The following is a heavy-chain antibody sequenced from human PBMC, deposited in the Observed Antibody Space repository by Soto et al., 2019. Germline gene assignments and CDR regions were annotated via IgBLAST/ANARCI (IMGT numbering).Heavy chain of an antibody. CDR3: AREVTTGSYYYGLDV. V-gene: IGHV4-30-4*01. Sequence: QVQLQESGPGLVKHSQTLSLSCAVSGGSIRSGDHYWSWIRQAPGKGLEWIGFIHYRGNTYYKPSLKSRVSISVDTSKNHFSLNLSSVTAADTAVYYCAREVTTGSYYYGLDVWGQGTKVTVSS. CDR2: IHYRGNT. J-gene: IGHJ6*02. D-gene: IGHD4-17*01. CDR1: GGSIRSGDHY.